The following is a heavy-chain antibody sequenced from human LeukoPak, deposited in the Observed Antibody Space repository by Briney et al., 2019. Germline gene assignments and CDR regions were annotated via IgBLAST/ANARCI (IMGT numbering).Heavy chain of an antibody. D-gene: IGHD3-22*01. CDR2: ISTSSSTI. V-gene: IGHV3-48*02. CDR1: GFTFSSYS. Sequence: GGSLRLSCAASGFTFSSYSMNWCRQAPGKGLEWVSYISTSSSTIYYADSVKGRFTISRDNAKNSLYLQMNSLRDEDTAVYYCARAGYYDTSGYYPYWGQGTLVTVSS. J-gene: IGHJ4*02. CDR3: ARAGYYDTSGYYPY.